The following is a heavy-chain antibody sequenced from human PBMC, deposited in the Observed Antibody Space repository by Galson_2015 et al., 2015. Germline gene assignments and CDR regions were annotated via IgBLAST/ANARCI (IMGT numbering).Heavy chain of an antibody. CDR2: IYPGDSDT. Sequence: QSGAEVKKPGESLKISCKGSGYSFTSYWIGWVRQMPGKGLEWMGIIYPGDSDTRYSPSFQGQVTISADKSISTAYLQWSSLKAPDTAVYYCARARCSSTSCYLPWFDPWGQGTLVTVSS. CDR3: ARARCSSTSCYLPWFDP. D-gene: IGHD2-2*01. V-gene: IGHV5-51*01. CDR1: GYSFTSYW. J-gene: IGHJ5*02.